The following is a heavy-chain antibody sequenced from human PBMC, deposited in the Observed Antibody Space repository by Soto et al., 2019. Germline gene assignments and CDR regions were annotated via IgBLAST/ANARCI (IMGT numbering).Heavy chain of an antibody. J-gene: IGHJ3*02. D-gene: IGHD3-9*01. V-gene: IGHV4-34*01. CDR1: GGSFSTYY. Sequence: QLQQWGAGLLKPSETLSLTCVVSGGSFSTYYYNWIRQSPEKGLEWIGEINHSGSNNYSPSLKSRVTMSLDTSKNQFSLKLTSVTAADTAVYYCARGGSNDWQVAFDIWGQGTMVTVSS. CDR2: INHSGSN. CDR3: ARGGSNDWQVAFDI.